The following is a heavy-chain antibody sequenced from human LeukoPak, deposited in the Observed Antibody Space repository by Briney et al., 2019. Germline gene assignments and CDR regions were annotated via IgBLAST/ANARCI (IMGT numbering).Heavy chain of an antibody. CDR1: GFTFSKYW. J-gene: IGHJ4*02. D-gene: IGHD6-19*01. Sequence: NPGGSLRLSCAASGFTFSKYWMLWVRQAPGKGMESDSRINTDGTVTTYADSVKGRFTDSRDNADNTMFLQMNSVRDEDTAVYYCATKQWLAPPPDSWGQGTPVTVSS. V-gene: IGHV3-74*01. CDR3: ATKQWLAPPPDS. CDR2: INTDGTVT.